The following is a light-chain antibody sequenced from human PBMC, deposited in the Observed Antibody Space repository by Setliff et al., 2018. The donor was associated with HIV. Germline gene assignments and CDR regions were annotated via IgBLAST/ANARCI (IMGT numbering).Light chain of an antibody. J-gene: IGLJ1*01. V-gene: IGLV2-23*01. CDR3: CSYTGSSSYV. Sequence: QCALTQPASVSGSPGQSITISCTGTSSDIGNYNFVSWYQQHPGKAPKLMIYEGSERPSGVSNRFSGSKSGNTASLTISGLQAEDEADYYCCSYTGSSSYVFGGGTKVTVL. CDR1: SSDIGNYNF. CDR2: EGS.